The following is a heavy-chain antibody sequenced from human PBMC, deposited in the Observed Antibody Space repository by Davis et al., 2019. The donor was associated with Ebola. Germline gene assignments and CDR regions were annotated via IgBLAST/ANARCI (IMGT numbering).Heavy chain of an antibody. J-gene: IGHJ4*02. CDR2: IYHSGST. D-gene: IGHD3-9*01. Sequence: PSETLSLTCTVSGGSISSSSYYWGWIRQPPGKGLEWIGSIYHSGSTYFNPSLKSRVTISLDRSKNQFSLRLTSVTAADTAVYYCARAIEDDILSGAFDYWGPGTLVTVSS. V-gene: IGHV4-39*07. CDR3: ARAIEDDILSGAFDY. CDR1: GGSISSSSYY.